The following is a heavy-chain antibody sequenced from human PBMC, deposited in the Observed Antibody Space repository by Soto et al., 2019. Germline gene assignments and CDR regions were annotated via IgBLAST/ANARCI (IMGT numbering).Heavy chain of an antibody. D-gene: IGHD3-22*01. V-gene: IGHV5-51*01. J-gene: IGHJ5*02. CDR1: GYSFTSYW. CDR2: IYPGDSDT. CDR3: ARANGYYDSSGYTPDWFDP. Sequence: PGESLKISCKGPGYSFTSYWIGWVRQMPGKGLEWMGIIYPGDSDTRYSPSFQGQVTISADKSISTAYLQWSSLKASDTAMYYCARANGYYDSSGYTPDWFDPWGQGTLVTVSS.